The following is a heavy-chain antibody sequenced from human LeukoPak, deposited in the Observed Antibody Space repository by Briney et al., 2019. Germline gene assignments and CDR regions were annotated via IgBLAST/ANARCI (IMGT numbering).Heavy chain of an antibody. V-gene: IGHV3-23*01. J-gene: IGHJ4*02. Sequence: PGGSLRLSCAASGFTFSGYAMSWVRQAPGKGLEWVSAISGSGGSTYYADSVKGRFTISRDNSKDTLYLQMNSLRAEDTAVYYCAKTYRAYNYYDSSGPSYYFDYWGQGTLVTVSS. D-gene: IGHD3-22*01. CDR1: GFTFSGYA. CDR2: ISGSGGST. CDR3: AKTYRAYNYYDSSGPSYYFDY.